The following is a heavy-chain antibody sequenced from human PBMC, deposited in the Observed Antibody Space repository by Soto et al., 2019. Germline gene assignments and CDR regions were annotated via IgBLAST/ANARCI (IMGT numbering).Heavy chain of an antibody. CDR1: GFTFSSYA. D-gene: IGHD6-6*01. V-gene: IGHV3-48*04. Sequence: GGSLRLSCAASGFTFSSYAMSWVRQAPGKGLGWVSYISSSGSTIYYADSVKGRFTISRDNAKNSLYLQMNSLRAEDTAVYYCAREVYSSSLPTDYYYYGMDVWGQGTTVTVAS. CDR3: AREVYSSSLPTDYYYYGMDV. CDR2: ISSSGSTI. J-gene: IGHJ6*02.